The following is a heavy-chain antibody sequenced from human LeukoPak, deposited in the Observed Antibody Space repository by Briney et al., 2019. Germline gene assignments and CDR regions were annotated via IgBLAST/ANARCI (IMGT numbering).Heavy chain of an antibody. D-gene: IGHD6-19*01. CDR2: IYYSGST. CDR3: ARAIAVAAHFDY. V-gene: IGHV4-39*07. Sequence: SETLSVTCTVSGGSISSSSYYWGWIRQPPGKGLEWIGSIYYSGSTYYNPSLRSRVTISVDTSKNQFSLKLSSVTAADTAVYYCARAIAVAAHFDYWGQGTLVTVSS. CDR1: GGSISSSSYY. J-gene: IGHJ4*02.